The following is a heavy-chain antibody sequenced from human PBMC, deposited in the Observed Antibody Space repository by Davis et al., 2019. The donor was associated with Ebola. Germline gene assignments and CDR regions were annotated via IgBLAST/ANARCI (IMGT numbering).Heavy chain of an antibody. V-gene: IGHV3-23*01. J-gene: IGHJ4*02. CDR1: GFNFNIYA. CDR3: ARREAASIDY. CDR2: IRGNGEKT. D-gene: IGHD6-25*01. Sequence: GESLKISCAASGFNFNIYAMSWVRQAPGKGLEWVSFIRGNGEKTYYADSVKGRFTISRDNAKNTLFLQLNSLRVEDMAIYYCARREAASIDYWGQGTLVTVSS.